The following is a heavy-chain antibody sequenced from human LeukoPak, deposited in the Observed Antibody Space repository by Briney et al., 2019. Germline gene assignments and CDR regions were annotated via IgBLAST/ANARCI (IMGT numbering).Heavy chain of an antibody. Sequence: ASVKVSCKASGGTFSSYAISWVRQAPGQGLEWMGGIIPIFGTANYAQKFQGRVTITADKSTSTAYMELSSLRSEDTAVYYCARSGAVAGVFYYYYMDVWGKGTTVTVSS. CDR3: ARSGAVAGVFYYYYMDV. D-gene: IGHD6-19*01. J-gene: IGHJ6*03. CDR2: IIPIFGTA. V-gene: IGHV1-69*06. CDR1: GGTFSSYA.